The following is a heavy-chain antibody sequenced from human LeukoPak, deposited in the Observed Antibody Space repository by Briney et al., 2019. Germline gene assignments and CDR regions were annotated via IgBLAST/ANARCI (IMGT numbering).Heavy chain of an antibody. CDR1: GFTFSSYG. CDR3: ARDGSTSWGSYFDY. D-gene: IGHD3-16*01. J-gene: IGHJ4*02. Sequence: GGSLRLSCAASGFTFSSYGMHWVRQAPGKGLEWVAFIRYDGSNKYYADSVKGRFTISRDNSKNTLYLQMNSLRAEDTAVYYCARDGSTSWGSYFDYWGQGTLVTVSS. V-gene: IGHV3-30*02. CDR2: IRYDGSNK.